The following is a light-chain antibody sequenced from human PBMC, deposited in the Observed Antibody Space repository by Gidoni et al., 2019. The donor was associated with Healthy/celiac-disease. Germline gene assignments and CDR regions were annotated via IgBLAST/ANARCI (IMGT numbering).Light chain of an antibody. CDR2: DAS. CDR1: QCVSSY. V-gene: IGKV3-11*01. Sequence: EIVLTQSPATLSLSPGERATLSCRASQCVSSYLAWYQQKPGQAPRLLIYDASNRATGIPARFSGSGSGTDFTITISSLEPEDFAVYYCQQRSTFGPGTKVDIK. J-gene: IGKJ3*01. CDR3: QQRST.